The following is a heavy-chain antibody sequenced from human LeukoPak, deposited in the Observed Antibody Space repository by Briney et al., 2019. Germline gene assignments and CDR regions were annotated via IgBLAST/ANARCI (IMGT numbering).Heavy chain of an antibody. D-gene: IGHD3-3*01. J-gene: IGHJ4*02. CDR2: ISAYNGNT. CDR3: ARGPLYYDFWSGYYFFDY. V-gene: IGHV1-18*01. Sequence: GASVKVSCKASGYTFTSYGISWVRQAPGQGLEWMGWISAYNGNTNYAQKLQGRVTMTTDTSTSTAYMALRSLRSDDTAVYYCARGPLYYDFWSGYYFFDYWGQGTLVTVSS. CDR1: GYTFTSYG.